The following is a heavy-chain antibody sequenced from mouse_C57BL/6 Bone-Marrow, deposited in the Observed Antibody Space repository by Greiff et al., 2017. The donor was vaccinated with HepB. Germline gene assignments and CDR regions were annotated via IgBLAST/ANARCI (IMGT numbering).Heavy chain of an antibody. J-gene: IGHJ2*01. CDR1: GFTFSDYG. CDR3: ARPKDYGSSYGYYFDY. Sequence: EVKLMESGGGLVKPGGSLKLSCAASGFTFSDYGMHWVRQAPEKGLEWVAYISSGSSTIYYADTVKGRFTISRDNAKNTLFLQMTSLRSEDTAMYYCARPKDYGSSYGYYFDYWGQGTTLTVSS. D-gene: IGHD1-1*01. CDR2: ISSGSSTI. V-gene: IGHV5-17*01.